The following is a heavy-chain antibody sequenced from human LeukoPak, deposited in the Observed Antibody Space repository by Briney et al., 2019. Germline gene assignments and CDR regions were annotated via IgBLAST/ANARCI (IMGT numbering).Heavy chain of an antibody. J-gene: IGHJ4*02. V-gene: IGHV1-69*05. CDR3: ARVGYYDSSGYHRAFDY. CDR2: IIPIFGTA. CDR1: GGTFSSYA. Sequence: SVKVSCKASGGTFSSYAISWVRQAPGQGLEWMGGIIPIFGTANYAQKFQGRVTITTDESTSTAYMELSSLRSGDTAVYYCARVGYYDSSGYHRAFDYWGQGTLVTVSS. D-gene: IGHD3-22*01.